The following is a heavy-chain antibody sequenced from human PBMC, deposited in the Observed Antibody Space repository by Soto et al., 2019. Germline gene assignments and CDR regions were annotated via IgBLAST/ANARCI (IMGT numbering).Heavy chain of an antibody. CDR1: GDSISSGDYY. J-gene: IGHJ4*02. V-gene: IGHV4-30-4*01. CDR3: ARAPRGNYSYPSYFDY. D-gene: IGHD3-16*01. CDR2: IYYSESN. Sequence: SETLSLTCTVSGDSISSGDYYWSWIRQPPGKGLEWIGLIYYSESNNYNPSLKSRLNITVNTSKNQISLKLTTATAADTDVYYCARAPRGNYSYPSYFDYWGQGTLVTVSS.